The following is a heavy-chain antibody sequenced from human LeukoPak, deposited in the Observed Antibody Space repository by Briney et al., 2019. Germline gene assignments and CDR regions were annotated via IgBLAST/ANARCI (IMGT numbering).Heavy chain of an antibody. CDR2: IRSKANSYAT. J-gene: IGHJ4*02. D-gene: IGHD3-22*01. V-gene: IGHV3-73*01. CDR3: ARAKGNYYDSSGYYMGFYFDY. CDR1: GFTFSASA. Sequence: PGGSQRLSCAASGFTFSASALHWVRQASGKGLEWVGRIRSKANSYATEYAASLKGRFTISRDDSKNTAYLQMNSLRAEDTALYYCARAKGNYYDSSGYYMGFYFDYWGQGTLVTVSS.